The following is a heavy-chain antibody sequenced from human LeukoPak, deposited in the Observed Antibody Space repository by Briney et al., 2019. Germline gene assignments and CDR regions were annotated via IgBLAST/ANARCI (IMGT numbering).Heavy chain of an antibody. D-gene: IGHD4-17*01. Sequence: GGSRSLSCAASGFTFISNSMNWFGQAPGKGRGWVSSISSSSSYIYYADSVKGRFTISRDNAKNSLYLQMNSLRAEDTAVYYCARVDYDYGDLFDYWGQGTLVTVSS. J-gene: IGHJ4*02. CDR3: ARVDYDYGDLFDY. V-gene: IGHV3-21*01. CDR1: GFTFISNS. CDR2: ISSSSSYI.